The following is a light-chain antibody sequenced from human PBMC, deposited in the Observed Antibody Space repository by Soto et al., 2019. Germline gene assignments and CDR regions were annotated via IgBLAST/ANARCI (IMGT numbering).Light chain of an antibody. Sequence: QSALTQPRSVSGSPGQSVTISCTGTSSDVGGYNYVSWSQQHPGKAPKLMIYDVNKRPSGVPDRFSGSKSGNTASLTISGLQAEDEADYYFCSYTGSYTWVFGGGTKLTVL. V-gene: IGLV2-11*01. CDR2: DVN. CDR3: CSYTGSYTWV. J-gene: IGLJ3*02. CDR1: SSDVGGYNY.